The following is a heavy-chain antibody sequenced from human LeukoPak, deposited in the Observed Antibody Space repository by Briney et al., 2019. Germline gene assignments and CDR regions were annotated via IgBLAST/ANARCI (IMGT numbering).Heavy chain of an antibody. Sequence: GGSLRLSCAASGFTFSNYPMSFVRQAPGKGLEWVSTSGGGDNTYYADSVKGRFTISRDESKSTLYLQMSNLRAEDTAVYYCARGDDFSGDHWGQGTLVTVSS. D-gene: IGHD3-10*01. CDR2: SGGGDNT. J-gene: IGHJ4*02. V-gene: IGHV3-23*01. CDR1: GFTFSNYP. CDR3: ARGDDFSGDH.